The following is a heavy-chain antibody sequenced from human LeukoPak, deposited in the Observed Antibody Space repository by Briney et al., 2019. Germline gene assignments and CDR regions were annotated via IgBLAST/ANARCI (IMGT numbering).Heavy chain of an antibody. D-gene: IGHD2-15*01. CDR3: AKDTRAPIVVVVAATSAAGAFDI. CDR2: ISGSGGST. V-gene: IGHV3-23*01. Sequence: GGSLRLSGAASGFTFSSYAMSWVRQAPGKGLEWVSAISGSGGSTYYADSVKGRFTISRDNSKNTLYLQMNSLRAEDTAVYYCAKDTRAPIVVVVAATSAAGAFDIWGQGTMVTVSS. J-gene: IGHJ3*02. CDR1: GFTFSSYA.